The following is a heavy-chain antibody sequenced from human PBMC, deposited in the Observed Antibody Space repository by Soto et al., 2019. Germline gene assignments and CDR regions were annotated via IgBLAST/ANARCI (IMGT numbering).Heavy chain of an antibody. Sequence: PGGSLRLSCAASGFTLSGYAMDWVRQAPGKGLEYVSGISSNGVGTYYANSVQGRFTISRDNPKNTVYLQMGSQRPEDMAVYYCARRARPDFYYMDVWGKGTTVTVSS. J-gene: IGHJ6*03. D-gene: IGHD6-6*01. CDR3: ARRARPDFYYMDV. CDR2: ISSNGVGT. V-gene: IGHV3-64*01. CDR1: GFTLSGYA.